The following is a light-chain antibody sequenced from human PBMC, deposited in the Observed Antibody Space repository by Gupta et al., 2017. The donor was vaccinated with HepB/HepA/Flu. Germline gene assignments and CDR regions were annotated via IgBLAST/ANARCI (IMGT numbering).Light chain of an antibody. J-gene: IGLJ1*01. Sequence: SYVLTQPPSGSVAPGKTARITCGGNNIGTKSVHWYQQKPGQAPVLVVYDDSGRPSGIPERFSGSNSGNTATLTISRVEAGDEADYYCQVWDSSSDHYVFGTGTQVTVL. V-gene: IGLV3-21*03. CDR1: NIGTKS. CDR3: QVWDSSSDHYV. CDR2: DDS.